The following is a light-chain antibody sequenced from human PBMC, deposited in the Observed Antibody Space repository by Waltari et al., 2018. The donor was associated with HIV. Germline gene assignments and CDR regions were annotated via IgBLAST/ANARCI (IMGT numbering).Light chain of an antibody. CDR3: QQYYRKPPT. V-gene: IGKV4-1*01. CDR2: WAS. CDR1: QSVLFTSNNKNY. Sequence: DIVMTQSPDSLAVSLGERATINCKSSQSVLFTSNNKNYLAWYQQKPGQPPKLLIYWASTRESGVPDRFSGNGSGTDFTLTISSLQAEDVAVYYCQQYYRKPPTFGQGTKVEIK. J-gene: IGKJ1*01.